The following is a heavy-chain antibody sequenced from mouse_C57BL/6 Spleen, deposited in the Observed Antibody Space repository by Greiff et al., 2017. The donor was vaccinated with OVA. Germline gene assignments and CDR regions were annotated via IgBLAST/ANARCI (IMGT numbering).Heavy chain of an antibody. CDR2: INPSTGGT. J-gene: IGHJ3*01. Sequence: EVQLVESGPELVKPGASVKISCKASGYSFTGYYMNWVKQSPEKSLEWIGEINPSTGGTTYNQKFKAKATLTVDKSSSTAYMRLKSLTSEDSAVYYCARGYGSFAYWGQGTLVTVSA. CDR3: ARGYGSFAY. CDR1: GYSFTGYY. V-gene: IGHV1-42*01. D-gene: IGHD1-1*01.